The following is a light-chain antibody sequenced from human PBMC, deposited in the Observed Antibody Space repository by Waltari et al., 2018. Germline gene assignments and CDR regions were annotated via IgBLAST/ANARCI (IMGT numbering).Light chain of an antibody. J-gene: IGKJ1*01. CDR3: QHYVRLPAT. Sequence: EIVLTQSPGTLSLSPGERATLSCRAGQNIIKYLAWYQKKPGQPPRLLIYHTSIRAAGIPDRFSGSGSGTDFSLFISRLEPEDFAVYYCQHYVRLPATFGQGTKVEIK. CDR1: QNIIKY. V-gene: IGKV3-20*01. CDR2: HTS.